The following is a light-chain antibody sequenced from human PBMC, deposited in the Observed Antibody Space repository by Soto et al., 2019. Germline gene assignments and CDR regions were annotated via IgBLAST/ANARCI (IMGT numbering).Light chain of an antibody. Sequence: QSALTQPPSASGSPGQSVTISCTGTNSDVGGYNYVSWYQQYPGKAPKLIIYEVNERPSGVPDRFSGSKSGNTASLTVSGLQTADEADYYCSSYAGSNLYVFRTGTKLTVL. CDR1: NSDVGGYNY. J-gene: IGLJ1*01. V-gene: IGLV2-8*01. CDR2: EVN. CDR3: SSYAGSNLYV.